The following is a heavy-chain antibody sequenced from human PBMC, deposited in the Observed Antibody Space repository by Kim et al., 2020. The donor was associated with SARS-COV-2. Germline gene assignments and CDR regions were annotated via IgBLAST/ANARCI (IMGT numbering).Heavy chain of an antibody. CDR3: ARDFVRYSSGRNFYFDY. J-gene: IGHJ4*02. Sequence: GGSLRLSCAASGFTFSSYSMNWVRQAPGKGLEWVSSISSSSSYIYYADSVKGRFTISRDNAKNSLYLQMNSLRAEDTAVYYCARDFVRYSSGRNFYFDYWGQGTLVTVSS. CDR2: ISSSSSYI. CDR1: GFTFSSYS. V-gene: IGHV3-21*01. D-gene: IGHD6-19*01.